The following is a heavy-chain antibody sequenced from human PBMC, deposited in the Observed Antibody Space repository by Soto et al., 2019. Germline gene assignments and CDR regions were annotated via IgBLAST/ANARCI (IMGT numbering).Heavy chain of an antibody. CDR1: GFTFSSYA. CDR3: WKILASDGVGN. D-gene: IGHD3-3*02. V-gene: IGHV3-23*01. J-gene: IGHJ4*02. CDR2: ISGSGYST. Sequence: EVQLLESGGGLVQPGGSLRLSCAASGFTFSSYAMTWVRQAPGKGLEWVSGISGSGYSTYYADSVKGRFTISRDNSKNTLYLQMNSLRAEDTAVYSCWKILASDGVGNWGQGTLVTVSS.